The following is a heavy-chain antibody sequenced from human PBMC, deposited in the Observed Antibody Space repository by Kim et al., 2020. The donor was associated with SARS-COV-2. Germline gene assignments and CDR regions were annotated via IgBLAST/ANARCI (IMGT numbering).Heavy chain of an antibody. D-gene: IGHD3-22*01. CDR3: ARDYYRRGGYYYYYGMDV. CDR2: ISAYNGNT. V-gene: IGHV1-18*01. J-gene: IGHJ6*02. CDR1: GYTFTSYG. Sequence: ASVKVSCKASGYTFTSYGISWVRQAPGQGLEWMGWISAYNGNTNYAQKLQGRVTMTTDTSTSTAYMELRSLRSDDTAVYYCARDYYRRGGYYYYYGMDVWGQGTTVTVSS.